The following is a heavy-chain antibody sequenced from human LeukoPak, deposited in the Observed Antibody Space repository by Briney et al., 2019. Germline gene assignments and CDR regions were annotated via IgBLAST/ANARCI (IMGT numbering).Heavy chain of an antibody. J-gene: IGHJ2*01. CDR2: IKQEGSEK. CDR3: PRIYDFWSGYYFSSYWYSDL. Sequence: PGGSLRLSCAASGFTFSSYWMSWVRQAPGKGREGVANIKQEGSEKYYVDSVKGRFTISRDNAKNALYLQMNSLRAEDTAVYSCPRIYDFWSGYYFSSYWYSDLWGRGTLATVSS. V-gene: IGHV3-7*01. CDR1: GFTFSSYW. D-gene: IGHD3-3*01.